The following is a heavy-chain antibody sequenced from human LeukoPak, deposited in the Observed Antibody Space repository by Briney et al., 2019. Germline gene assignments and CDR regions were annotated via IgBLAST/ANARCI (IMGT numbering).Heavy chain of an antibody. CDR1: GYTFTSYY. Sequence: ASVKVSCTASGYTFTSYYMHWVRQAPGQGLEWMGIINPNGGSTSYAQKFQGRVTITGDKSTSTAYMELSSLRSEDTAVYYCAREREEMATMDYWGQGTLVTVSS. CDR2: INPNGGST. V-gene: IGHV1-46*01. CDR3: AREREEMATMDY. D-gene: IGHD5-24*01. J-gene: IGHJ4*02.